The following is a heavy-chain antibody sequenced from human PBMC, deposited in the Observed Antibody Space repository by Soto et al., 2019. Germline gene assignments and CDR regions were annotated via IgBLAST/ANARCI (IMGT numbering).Heavy chain of an antibody. D-gene: IGHD3-22*01. Sequence: VASLRLSSASSRFTFCSYAMALVRQAPGKGLEWVSAISGSGGSTYYADSVKGRFTISGDNSKNTLYLQMNSLRAEDTAVYYCAKAAVPYYYDSSGYLPPQSDDYWGQGNLVTVSS. J-gene: IGHJ4*02. V-gene: IGHV3-23*01. CDR3: AKAAVPYYYDSSGYLPPQSDDY. CDR1: RFTFCSYA. CDR2: ISGSGGST.